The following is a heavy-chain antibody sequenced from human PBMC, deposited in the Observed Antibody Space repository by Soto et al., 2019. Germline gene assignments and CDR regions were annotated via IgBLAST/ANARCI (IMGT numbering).Heavy chain of an antibody. CDR1: GGTFSSYA. Sequence: GASVKVSCKASGGTFSSYAISWVRQAPGQGLEWMGWISAYNGNTNYAQKLQGRVTMTTDTSTSTAYMELRSLRSDDTAVYYCARGGPLVVVVEYDYWGQGTLVTVSS. J-gene: IGHJ4*02. CDR3: ARGGPLVVVVEYDY. CDR2: ISAYNGNT. D-gene: IGHD2-15*01. V-gene: IGHV1-18*01.